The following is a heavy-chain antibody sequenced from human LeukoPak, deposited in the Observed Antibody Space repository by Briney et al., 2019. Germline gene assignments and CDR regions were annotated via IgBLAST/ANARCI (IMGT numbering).Heavy chain of an antibody. Sequence: SETLSLTCTVSGGLISISTYYWGWIRQPPGKGLECIGSIYYSGSTYYNPSLKSRVTISVDTSKNQFSLKLSFVTAADTAVYYCARIEYSSSCDSWGQGTLVTVSS. J-gene: IGHJ4*02. CDR2: IYYSGST. CDR1: GGLISISTYY. D-gene: IGHD6-6*01. V-gene: IGHV4-39*07. CDR3: ARIEYSSSCDS.